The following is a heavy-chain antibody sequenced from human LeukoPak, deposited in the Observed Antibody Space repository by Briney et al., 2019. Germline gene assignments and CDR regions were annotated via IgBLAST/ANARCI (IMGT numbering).Heavy chain of an antibody. CDR3: AREVGSRDGYN. D-gene: IGHD5-24*01. J-gene: IGHJ4*02. CDR1: GYTFTSYY. Sequence: ASVTVSCKASGYTFTSYYMRWVRQAPGQGLEWMGIINPSGGSTSYAQKFQGRVTMTRDTSTSTVYMELSSLRSEDTAVYYCAREVGSRDGYNWGEGTLVTVSS. CDR2: INPSGGST. V-gene: IGHV1-46*01.